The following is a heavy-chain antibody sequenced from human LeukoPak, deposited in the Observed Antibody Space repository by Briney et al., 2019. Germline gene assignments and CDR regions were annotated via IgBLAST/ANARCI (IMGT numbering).Heavy chain of an antibody. CDR2: IGRDGSEI. D-gene: IGHD3-10*02. V-gene: IGHV3-7*01. Sequence: GGSLRLSCAASGFTFSSYWMSWVRQAPGKGLEWVANIGRDGSEIKYVDSVKGRFTISRDNAKNSLDLQINSLRAEDSAVYYCAELGITMIGGVWGKGTTVTISS. CDR3: AELGITMIGGV. J-gene: IGHJ6*04. CDR1: GFTFSSYW.